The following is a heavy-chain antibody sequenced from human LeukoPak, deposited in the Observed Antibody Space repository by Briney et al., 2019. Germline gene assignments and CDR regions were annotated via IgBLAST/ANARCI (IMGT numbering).Heavy chain of an antibody. J-gene: IGHJ3*02. D-gene: IGHD6-13*01. Sequence: SQTLSLTCTVSGGSISSGGYYWSWIRQHQGKGLEWIGYIYYSGSTYYYPSLKRRVTISVDTSKNQFSLKLSSVTAADTAVYYCARGQQPGAFDIWGQGTMVTVSS. CDR1: GGSISSGGYY. CDR2: IYYSGST. CDR3: ARGQQPGAFDI. V-gene: IGHV4-31*03.